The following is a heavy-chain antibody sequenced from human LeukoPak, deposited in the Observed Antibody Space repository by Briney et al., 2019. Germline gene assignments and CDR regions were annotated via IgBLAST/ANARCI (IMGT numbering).Heavy chain of an antibody. CDR1: GGSISSGTYF. CDR3: ARDGRRVEDRQFIGNWFDP. J-gene: IGHJ5*02. Sequence: SETLSLTCTVSGGSISSGTYFWSWIRQHPGQGLEWIGYIHYSGITYVNPSLKSRVNMSVDTSKNQLSLRLSSVTAADTAVYYCARDGRRVEDRQFIGNWFDPWGQGTLVTVSS. CDR2: IHYSGIT. D-gene: IGHD6-25*01. V-gene: IGHV4-31*03.